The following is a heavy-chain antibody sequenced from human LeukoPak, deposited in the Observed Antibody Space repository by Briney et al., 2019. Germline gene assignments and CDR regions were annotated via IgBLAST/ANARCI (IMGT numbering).Heavy chain of an antibody. V-gene: IGHV3-30*02. CDR2: IRYDGSNK. CDR1: GFTFSSYG. D-gene: IGHD6-6*01. Sequence: GRSLRLSCAASGFTFSSYGMHWVRQAPGKGLEWVAFIRYDGSNKYYADSVKGRFTISRDNSKNTLYLQMNSLRAEDTAVYYCARRGASYSSSSSNWYFDLWGRGTLVTVSS. J-gene: IGHJ2*01. CDR3: ARRGASYSSSSSNWYFDL.